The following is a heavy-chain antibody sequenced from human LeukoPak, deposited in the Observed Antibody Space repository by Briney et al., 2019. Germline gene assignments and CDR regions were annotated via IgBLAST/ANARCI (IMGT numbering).Heavy chain of an antibody. Sequence: GGSLRLSCEASGFTFGTYTMNWVRQTPGKGLEWLSYITSDSSIIYYADSVKGRFTISRDNAKNSLYLQINSLRAEDTALYYFARDSPYSGSPHSDAFDIWGQGTMVTVSS. CDR2: ITSDSSII. J-gene: IGHJ3*02. CDR3: ARDSPYSGSPHSDAFDI. V-gene: IGHV3-48*04. CDR1: GFTFGTYT. D-gene: IGHD4-23*01.